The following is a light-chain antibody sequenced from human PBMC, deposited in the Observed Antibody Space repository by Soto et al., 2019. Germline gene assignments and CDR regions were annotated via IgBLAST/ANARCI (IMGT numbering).Light chain of an antibody. Sequence: ENFLTQSPVSLPLSPRERATRSLTVCKSDSSYLAWCQQQPGEAPRLLIYYAAYRATGSAARFIGGRSGTNVILPTISRVHEDFAVYYCQQRSNRPPWTFGQGTKVDIK. J-gene: IGKJ1*01. V-gene: IGKV3-11*01. CDR2: YAA. CDR1: KSDSSY. CDR3: QQRSNRPPWT.